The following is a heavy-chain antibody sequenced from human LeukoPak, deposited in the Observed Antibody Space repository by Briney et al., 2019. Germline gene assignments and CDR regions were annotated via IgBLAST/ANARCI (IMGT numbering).Heavy chain of an antibody. Sequence: PSETLSLTCTVSSGSINSYYWSWIRQPPGKGLEWIGYIYYSGSTYYNPSLKSRVTISVDTSKNQFSLKLSSVTAADTAVYYCARSGTSPGAYYYYYMDVWGKGTTVTVSS. CDR2: IYYSGST. J-gene: IGHJ6*03. V-gene: IGHV4-59*08. CDR1: SGSINSYY. CDR3: ARSGTSPGAYYYYYMDV. D-gene: IGHD2-2*01.